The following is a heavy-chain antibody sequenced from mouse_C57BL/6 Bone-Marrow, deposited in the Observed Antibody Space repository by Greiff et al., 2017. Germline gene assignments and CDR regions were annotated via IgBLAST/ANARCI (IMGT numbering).Heavy chain of an antibody. CDR1: GYTFTSYD. CDR3: ARDDFAY. Sequence: VKLVESGPELVKPGASVKLSCKASGYTFTSYDINWVKQRPGQGLEWIGWIYPRDGSTKYNEKFKGKATLTVDTSSSTAYMELHSLTSEDSAVYFCARDDFAYWGQGTLVTVSA. V-gene: IGHV1-85*01. J-gene: IGHJ3*01. CDR2: IYPRDGST. D-gene: IGHD2-3*01.